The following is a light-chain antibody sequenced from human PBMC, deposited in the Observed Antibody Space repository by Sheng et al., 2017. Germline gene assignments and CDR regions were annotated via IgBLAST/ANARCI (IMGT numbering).Light chain of an antibody. V-gene: IGKV3-20*01. CDR3: QQFGGSPPHT. J-gene: IGKJ2*01. CDR2: GTS. Sequence: EIVLTQSPGTLSLSPGERATLSCRASQSISSGSLAWYQQKLGQPPSLLIYGTSTRATDLPDRFSVSGSGTDFTLTISRLEPEDFAVYYCQQFGGSPPHTFGQGTKLEIK. CDR1: QSISSGS.